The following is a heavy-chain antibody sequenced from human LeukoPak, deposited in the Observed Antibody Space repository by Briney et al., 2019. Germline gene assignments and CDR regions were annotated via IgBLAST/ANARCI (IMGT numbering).Heavy chain of an antibody. D-gene: IGHD6-19*01. CDR1: GGSISSYY. CDR2: IYYSGST. CDR3: ARRYSSGWGYFDY. Sequence: SETLSLTCTVSGGSISSYYWSWIRQPPGKGLAWIGYIYYSGSTNYNPSLKSRVTISVDTSKNQFSLKLSSVTAADTAVYYCARRYSSGWGYFDYWGQGTLVTVSS. V-gene: IGHV4-59*08. J-gene: IGHJ4*02.